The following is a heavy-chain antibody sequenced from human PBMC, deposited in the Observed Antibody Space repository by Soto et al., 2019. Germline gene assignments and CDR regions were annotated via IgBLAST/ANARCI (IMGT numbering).Heavy chain of an antibody. V-gene: IGHV1-46*01. D-gene: IGHD6-13*01. CDR3: AAPGARGYFDL. J-gene: IGHJ4*02. Sequence: GASVKVSCKASRYSFTTNYIHWVRQAPGQGLECMGIINPSGDTTHYAQNFQGRVTMTRDTSTSTVYMEMSSLRSEDTAVYYCAAPGARGYFDLWGQGTLVTVSS. CDR1: RYSFTTNY. CDR2: INPSGDTT.